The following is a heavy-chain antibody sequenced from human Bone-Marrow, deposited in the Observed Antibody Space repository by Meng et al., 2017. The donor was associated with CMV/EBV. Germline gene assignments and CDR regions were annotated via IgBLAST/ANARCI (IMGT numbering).Heavy chain of an antibody. V-gene: IGHV1-69*10. D-gene: IGHD6-13*01. CDR3: ARDTAAAGPLYYYYGMGV. Sequence: SVKVSCKASGGTFSSYAISWVRQAPGQGLEWMGGIIPILGIANYAQKFQGRVTITADKSTSTAYMELSSLRSEDTAVYYCARDTAAAGPLYYYYGMGVWGQGTTVTVSS. J-gene: IGHJ6*02. CDR2: IIPILGIA. CDR1: GGTFSSYA.